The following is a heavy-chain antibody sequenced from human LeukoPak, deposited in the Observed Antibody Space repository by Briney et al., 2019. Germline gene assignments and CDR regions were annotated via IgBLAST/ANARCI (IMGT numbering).Heavy chain of an antibody. CDR1: GFTSSNYW. V-gene: IGHV3-7*01. CDR3: ARGWDTAMGKGFNY. J-gene: IGHJ4*02. D-gene: IGHD5-18*01. CDR2: IKEGGSEK. Sequence: PGGSLRLSCAASGFTSSNYWMSWVRQAPGKGLEWVANIKEGGSEKYYVDSVKGRFTISRDNAKNSQYLQMNSLRAEDTAVYYCARGWDTAMGKGFNYWGQGTLVTVSS.